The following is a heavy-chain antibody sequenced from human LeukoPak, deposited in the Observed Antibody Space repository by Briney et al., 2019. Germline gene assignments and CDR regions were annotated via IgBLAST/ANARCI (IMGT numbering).Heavy chain of an antibody. CDR1: GFTFNNFP. D-gene: IGHD1-1*01. V-gene: IGHV3-23*01. J-gene: IGHJ4*02. CDR2: ISGRGGTT. Sequence: GVSLRRSCAASGFTFNNFPMSWPRQAPGKGREWVSDISGRGGTTYTADSVKGQFNVSKDNSKNTLYPQVNSLRAADTAVYFCAKDVQSWPTFFVYWGQRALVTVSS. CDR3: AKDVQSWPTFFVY.